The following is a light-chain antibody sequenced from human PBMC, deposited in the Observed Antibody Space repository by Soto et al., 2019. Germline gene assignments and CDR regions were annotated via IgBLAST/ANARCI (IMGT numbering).Light chain of an antibody. CDR3: HQLNGYPLT. J-gene: IGKJ4*01. Sequence: QLSLSPYSLYATVGDRVPIPCLASPSLTLYLAWYQQKPGKAPKLLIYAASTWQSGVPSRFSGSGSGTDFTLTISSLQPEDFATYYSHQLNGYPLTFGGGTKVDI. V-gene: IGKV1-9*01. CDR1: PSLTLY. CDR2: AAS.